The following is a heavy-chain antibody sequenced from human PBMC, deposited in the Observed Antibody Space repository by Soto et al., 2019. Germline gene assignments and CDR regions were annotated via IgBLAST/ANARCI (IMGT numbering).Heavy chain of an antibody. J-gene: IGHJ4*02. D-gene: IGHD3-22*01. V-gene: IGHV3-30*18. CDR2: ISYDGSNK. Sequence: QVQLVESGGGVVQPGRSLRLSCAASGFTFSSYGMHWVRQAPGKGLEWVAVISYDGSNKYYADSVKGRFTISRDNSKNTLYLQMNSLRAEDTAVYYCAKGRYCDSSGYEPFDYWGQGTLVTVSS. CDR3: AKGRYCDSSGYEPFDY. CDR1: GFTFSSYG.